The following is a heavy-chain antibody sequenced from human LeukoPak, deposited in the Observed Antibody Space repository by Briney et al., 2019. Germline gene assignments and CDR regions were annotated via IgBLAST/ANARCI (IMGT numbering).Heavy chain of an antibody. Sequence: PSETLSLTCSVSGGSISSSSYYWNWIRQPPGKGLEWVGSIYYSGTTYYNSSLKSRVTISEDTSKNRFSLMLTSVTAADTAVYYCARQVSDYFYYYIDVWGEGTQVIVSS. CDR3: ARQVSDYFYYYIDV. V-gene: IGHV4-39*01. CDR2: IYYSGTT. CDR1: GGSISSSSYY. J-gene: IGHJ6*03.